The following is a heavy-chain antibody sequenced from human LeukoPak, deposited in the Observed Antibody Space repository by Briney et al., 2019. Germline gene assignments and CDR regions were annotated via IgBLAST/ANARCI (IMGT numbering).Heavy chain of an antibody. Sequence: PGGSLRLSCAASGFTFSSYGMHWVRQAPGKGLEWVAVIWYDGSNEYCADSVKGRFTISRDNSKNTLYLQMNSLRVEDTAAYYCAKAAAAGPALLDYWGQGTLVTVSS. CDR2: IWYDGSNE. J-gene: IGHJ4*02. V-gene: IGHV3-33*06. CDR1: GFTFSSYG. D-gene: IGHD6-13*01. CDR3: AKAAAAGPALLDY.